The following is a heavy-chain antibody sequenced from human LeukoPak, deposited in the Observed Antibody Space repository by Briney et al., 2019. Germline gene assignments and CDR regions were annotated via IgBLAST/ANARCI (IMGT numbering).Heavy chain of an antibody. CDR1: GGTFSSYA. CDR3: ARVGLRFLEGGYYGMDV. J-gene: IGHJ6*02. CDR2: IIPIFGTA. D-gene: IGHD3-3*01. V-gene: IGHV1-69*13. Sequence: SVTVSCTASGGTFSSYAFSWVRQAPGQGLEWMGGIIPIFGTANYAQKFQGRVTITADESTSTAYMELSSLRSEDTAVYYCARVGLRFLEGGYYGMDVWGQGTTVTVSS.